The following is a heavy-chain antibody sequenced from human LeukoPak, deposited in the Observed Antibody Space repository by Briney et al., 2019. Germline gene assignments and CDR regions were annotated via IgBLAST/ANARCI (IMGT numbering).Heavy chain of an antibody. Sequence: GGSLRLSCAASGFTFSSYSMNWVRRAPGKGLEWVSYISSSSSTIYYTDSVKGRFTISRDNAKNSLYLQMNSLRDEDTAVYYCARPTCGDYGMDVWGQGTTVTVSS. V-gene: IGHV3-48*02. CDR1: GFTFSSYS. D-gene: IGHD4-17*01. J-gene: IGHJ6*02. CDR2: ISSSSSTI. CDR3: ARPTCGDYGMDV.